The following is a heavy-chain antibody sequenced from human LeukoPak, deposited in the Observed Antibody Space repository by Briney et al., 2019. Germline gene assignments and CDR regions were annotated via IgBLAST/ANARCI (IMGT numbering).Heavy chain of an antibody. Sequence: SETLSLTXTVPGGSISSGSYYWSWIRQPAGKGLEWIGRIYTSGSTNYNPSLKSRVTISVDTSKNQFSLKLSSVTAADTAVYYCAVEYCSGGSCFIDYWGQGTLVTVSS. J-gene: IGHJ4*02. CDR2: IYTSGST. D-gene: IGHD2-15*01. CDR1: GGSISSGSYY. CDR3: AVEYCSGGSCFIDY. V-gene: IGHV4-61*02.